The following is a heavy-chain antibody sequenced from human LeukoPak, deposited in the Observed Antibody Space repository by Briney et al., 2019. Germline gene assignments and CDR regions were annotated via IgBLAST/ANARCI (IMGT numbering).Heavy chain of an antibody. CDR1: GFTFSNYW. CDR2: ISGSGGST. D-gene: IGHD3-3*01. J-gene: IGHJ6*02. V-gene: IGHV3-23*01. CDR3: ARTYYDFWSGLGLGGTSYYYYGMDV. Sequence: HPGGSLRLSCAASGFTFSNYWMNWIRQAPGKGLEWVSAISGSGGSTYYADSVKGRFTISRDNSKNTLYLQMNSLRAEDTAVYYCARTYYDFWSGLGLGGTSYYYYGMDVWGQGTTVTVSS.